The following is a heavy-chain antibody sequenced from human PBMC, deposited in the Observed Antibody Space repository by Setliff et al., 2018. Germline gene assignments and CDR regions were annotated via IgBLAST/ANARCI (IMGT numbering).Heavy chain of an antibody. J-gene: IGHJ4*02. V-gene: IGHV3-7*03. D-gene: IGHD6-19*01. CDR1: GFTFSDYW. Sequence: PGGSLRLSCVGSGFTFSDYWMSWVRQAPGKGLEWVAIIKQDGSETVYADSVKGRLTISRDNAKKSVDLQMNSLRAEDTAVYYCATKAVAGTGGQGTLVTVSS. CDR2: IKQDGSET. CDR3: ATKAVAGT.